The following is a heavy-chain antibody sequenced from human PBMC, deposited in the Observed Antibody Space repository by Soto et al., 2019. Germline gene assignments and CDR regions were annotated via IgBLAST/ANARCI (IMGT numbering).Heavy chain of an antibody. V-gene: IGHV1-3*01. J-gene: IGHJ4*02. CDR1: GYTFTSYA. D-gene: IGHD5-18*01. Sequence: QVQFVQSGAEVKKPRASVKVSCKASGYTFTSYAMHWVRQAPGQRLEWMGWINAGNGNTKYSQKFQGRVTITRDTSASTAYMELSSLRSEDTAVYYCARGLNGYLHYFDYWGQGTLVTVS. CDR3: ARGLNGYLHYFDY. CDR2: INAGNGNT.